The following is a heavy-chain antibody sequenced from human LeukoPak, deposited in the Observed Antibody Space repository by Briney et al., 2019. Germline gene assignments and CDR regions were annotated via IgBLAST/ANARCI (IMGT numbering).Heavy chain of an antibody. Sequence: SVKVSCKVSGGTFSSYAISWVRQAPGQGLEWMGRIIPIFGTANYAQKFQGRVTITTDESTSTAYMELSSLRSEDTAVYYCATPGYCSGGSCYSRYYYYYMDVWGKGTTVTVSS. CDR2: IIPIFGTA. CDR1: GGTFSSYA. V-gene: IGHV1-69*05. D-gene: IGHD2-15*01. J-gene: IGHJ6*03. CDR3: ATPGYCSGGSCYSRYYYYYMDV.